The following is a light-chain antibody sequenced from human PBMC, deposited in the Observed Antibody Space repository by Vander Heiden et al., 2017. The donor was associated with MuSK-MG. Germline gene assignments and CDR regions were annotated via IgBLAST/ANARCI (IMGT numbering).Light chain of an antibody. V-gene: IGKV1-39*01. CDR1: QGISTY. J-gene: IGKJ1*01. CDR3: QQSDSTLWT. Sequence: DIQMTQSPSSLSASVGDRVSITCRASQGISTYLNWYQQKPGKAPKLLIYAASSVQSGVPSRFNGSGSGTDFTLTISRLQPEDFATYYCQQSDSTLWTFGQGTMLEIK. CDR2: AAS.